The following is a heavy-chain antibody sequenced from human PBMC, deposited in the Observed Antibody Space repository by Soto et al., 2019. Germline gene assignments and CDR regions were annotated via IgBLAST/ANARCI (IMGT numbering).Heavy chain of an antibody. CDR2: VYHSGNT. Sequence: SETLSLTCSVSGGSINDTNYYWGWIRQPPGKGLEWIGTVYHSGNTYYNPSLKSRITISVDTSRNDFSLNVRSVTAADTAVYYCARVPRAGAIGRHFLDPWGQCTVVTVSS. D-gene: IGHD1-26*01. V-gene: IGHV4-39*02. CDR3: ARVPRAGAIGRHFLDP. J-gene: IGHJ5*02. CDR1: GGSINDTNYY.